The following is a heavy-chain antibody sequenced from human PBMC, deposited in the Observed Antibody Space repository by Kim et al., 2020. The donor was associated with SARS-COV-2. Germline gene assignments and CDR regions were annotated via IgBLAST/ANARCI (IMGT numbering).Heavy chain of an antibody. CDR3: ANAPHPGYSYGQY. V-gene: IGHV3-23*01. D-gene: IGHD5-18*01. J-gene: IGHJ4*02. CDR2: ISGSGGST. Sequence: GGSLRLSCAASGFTFSSYAMSWVRQAPGKGLEWVSAISGSGGSTYYADSVKGRFTISRDNSKNTLYLQMNSLRAEDTAVYYCANAPHPGYSYGQYWGQGTLVTVSS. CDR1: GFTFSSYA.